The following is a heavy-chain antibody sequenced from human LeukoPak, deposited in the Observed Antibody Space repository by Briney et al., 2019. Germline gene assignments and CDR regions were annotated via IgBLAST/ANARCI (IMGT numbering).Heavy chain of an antibody. CDR2: IIPILGIA. D-gene: IGHD4-17*01. Sequence: ASVKVSCKASGGTFSSYAISWVRQAPGQGLEWMGRIIPILGIANYAQKFQGRVTITADKSTSTAYMELSSLRSDDTAVYYCARRFYGDYVVDYWGQGTLVTVSS. J-gene: IGHJ4*02. V-gene: IGHV1-69*04. CDR3: ARRFYGDYVVDY. CDR1: GGTFSSYA.